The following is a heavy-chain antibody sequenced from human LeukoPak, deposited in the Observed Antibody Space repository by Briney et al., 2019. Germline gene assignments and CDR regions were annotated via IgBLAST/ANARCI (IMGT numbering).Heavy chain of an antibody. CDR1: GGSISSYY. CDR3: ARGPAIVEGYYYYGMDV. D-gene: IGHD5-18*01. J-gene: IGHJ6*02. V-gene: IGHV4-59*01. Sequence: SETLSLTCTVSGGSISSYYWSWIRQPPGKGLEWIGYIYYSGSTNYNPSLKSRVTISVDTSKNQFSLKLSSVTAADTAVYYCARGPAIVEGYYYYGMDVWGQGTTVTVSS. CDR2: IYYSGST.